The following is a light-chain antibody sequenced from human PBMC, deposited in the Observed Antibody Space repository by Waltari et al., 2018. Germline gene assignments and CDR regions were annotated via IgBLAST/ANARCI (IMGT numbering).Light chain of an antibody. Sequence: QSALTQPRSVSGSPGQSVTISCTGTSSDVGGYNYVSWYQQHPGKAPKLLIYDVSKRPSGVPDRFSGSKSGNTASRAISGLQAEDEAEYYCCSYAGSYTWVFGGGTKLTVL. CDR1: SSDVGGYNY. CDR2: DVS. V-gene: IGLV2-11*01. CDR3: CSYAGSYTWV. J-gene: IGLJ3*02.